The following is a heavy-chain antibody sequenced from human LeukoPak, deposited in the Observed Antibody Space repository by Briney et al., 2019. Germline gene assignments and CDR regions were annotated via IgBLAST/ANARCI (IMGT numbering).Heavy chain of an antibody. CDR3: GISSLDV. J-gene: IGHJ3*01. CDR2: ISSSGRNS. Sequence: PSETLSLTCAVYGGSFSGYYWSWIRQPPGKGLEWVAYISSSGRNSHYSDSVKGRFTISRDNAKDSLYLQMNYCARDARSEGDMGISSLDVWGQGTLVTVSS. D-gene: IGHD2-21*01. CDR1: GGSFSGYY. V-gene: IGHV3-11*01.